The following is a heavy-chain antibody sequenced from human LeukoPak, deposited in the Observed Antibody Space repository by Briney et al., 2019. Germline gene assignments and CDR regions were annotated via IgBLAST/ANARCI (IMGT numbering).Heavy chain of an antibody. Sequence: GGSLRLPCAASGFTFSSYEMNWVRQAPGKGLEWLSYISSSGTMIYYADSVEGRFTISRDNAKNSLYLQMNSLRAEDTAAYYCARDGSGWNIFDYWGQGTLVTVSS. CDR1: GFTFSSYE. J-gene: IGHJ4*02. CDR2: ISSSGTMI. V-gene: IGHV3-48*03. D-gene: IGHD6-19*01. CDR3: ARDGSGWNIFDY.